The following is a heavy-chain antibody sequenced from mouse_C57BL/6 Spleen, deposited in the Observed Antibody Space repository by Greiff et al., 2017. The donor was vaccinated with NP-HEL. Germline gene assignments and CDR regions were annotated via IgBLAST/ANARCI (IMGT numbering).Heavy chain of an antibody. CDR1: GYSITSGYY. CDR3: ARAPLSLYYFDY. CDR2: ISYDGSN. Sequence: EVQRVESGPGLVKPSQSLSLTCSVTGYSITSGYYWNWIRQFPGNKLECMGYISYDGSNNYNPSLKNRISITRDTSKNQFFLKLNSVTTEDTATYYCARAPLSLYYFDYWGQGTTLTVSS. V-gene: IGHV3-6*01. J-gene: IGHJ2*01.